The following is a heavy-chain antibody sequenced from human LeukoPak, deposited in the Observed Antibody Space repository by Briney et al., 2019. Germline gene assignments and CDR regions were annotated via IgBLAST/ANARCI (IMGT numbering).Heavy chain of an antibody. V-gene: IGHV4-31*03. D-gene: IGHD2-2*01. CDR2: IYYSGST. Sequence: PSETLSLTCTFSGGFISSGGYYWSWIRQHPGKGLEWIGYIYYSGSTYYNPSPKSRVTISVDTSKNQFSLQLSSVTAADTAVYYCTRQVPAAHYYYYCGMAVWGQGTTVAASS. J-gene: IGHJ6*02. CDR1: GGFISSGGYY. CDR3: TRQVPAAHYYYYCGMAV.